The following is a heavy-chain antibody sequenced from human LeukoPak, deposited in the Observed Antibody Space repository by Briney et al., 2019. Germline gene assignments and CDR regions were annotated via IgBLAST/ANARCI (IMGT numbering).Heavy chain of an antibody. D-gene: IGHD6-19*01. CDR1: GYTFTGYY. CDR3: ARSFVEQWLPQGSYYYYYYMDV. J-gene: IGHJ6*03. Sequence: GASVKVSCKASGYTFTGYYIHWVRQAPGQGLEWMGCIKPSSGGTNYAQNFQGRVTMTTDTSTNTAYMELRSLRSDDTAVYYCARSFVEQWLPQGSYYYYYYMDVWGKGTTVTVSS. CDR2: IKPSSGGT. V-gene: IGHV1-2*02.